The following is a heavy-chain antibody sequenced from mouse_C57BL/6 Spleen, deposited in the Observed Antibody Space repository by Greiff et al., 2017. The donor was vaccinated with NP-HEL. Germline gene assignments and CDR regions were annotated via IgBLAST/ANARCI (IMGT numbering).Heavy chain of an antibody. D-gene: IGHD1-1*01. V-gene: IGHV1-26*01. CDR2: INPNNGGT. CDR1: GYTFTDYY. CDR3: ARHYYGSSYGY. Sequence: EVQLPQSGPEPVKPGASVKISCKASGYTFTDYYMNWVKQSHGKSLEWIGDINPNNGGTSYNQKFKGKATLTVDKSSSTAYMELRSLTSEDSAVYYCARHYYGSSYGYWGQGTTLTVSS. J-gene: IGHJ2*01.